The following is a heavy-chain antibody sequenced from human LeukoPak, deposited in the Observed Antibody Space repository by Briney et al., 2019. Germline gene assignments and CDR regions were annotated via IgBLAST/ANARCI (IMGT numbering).Heavy chain of an antibody. D-gene: IGHD6-6*01. V-gene: IGHV3-30*02. CDR2: IRYDESNK. CDR3: ARDWIAARSQGGY. CDR1: GFTFSSYG. Sequence: GGSLRLSCAASGFTFSSYGMHWVRQAPGKGLEWVAFIRYDESNKYYAESVKGRFTIARDNSKNTLYLQMNSLRAEDTAVYYCARDWIAARSQGGYWGQGTLVTVSS. J-gene: IGHJ4*02.